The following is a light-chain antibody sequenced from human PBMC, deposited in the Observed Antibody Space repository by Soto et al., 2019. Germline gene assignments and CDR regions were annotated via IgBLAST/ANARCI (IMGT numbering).Light chain of an antibody. Sequence: IQMTQSPSTLSASVGDTVTITCRASESIYSWLAWYKQIPGKAPQLLIYKTSTLQGGVPSRFSGSGSGADYRLTISGLKPDDFATYYCQEYNTNSRTFGQGTRVENK. J-gene: IGKJ1*01. V-gene: IGKV1-5*03. CDR3: QEYNTNSRT. CDR1: ESIYSW. CDR2: KTS.